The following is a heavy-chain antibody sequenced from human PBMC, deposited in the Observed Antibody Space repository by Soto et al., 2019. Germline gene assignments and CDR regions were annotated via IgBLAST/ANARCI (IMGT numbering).Heavy chain of an antibody. V-gene: IGHV3-23*01. J-gene: IGHJ4*02. CDR2: INPSGDST. Sequence: PGGSLRLSCVASGFTFSRHGFICCRHAPGKGLEWVSTINPSGDSTFYADSVKGRFTISRDNSKNTVYLQMNSLSVGDTAVYLCAKVDVSTAGSFDYWGQGALVTVS. CDR3: AKVDVSTAGSFDY. CDR1: GFTFSRHG. D-gene: IGHD6-13*01.